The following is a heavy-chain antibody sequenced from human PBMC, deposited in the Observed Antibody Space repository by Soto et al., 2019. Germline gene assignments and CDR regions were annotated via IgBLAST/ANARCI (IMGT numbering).Heavy chain of an antibody. CDR2: ISGSDGTT. V-gene: IGHV3-23*01. D-gene: IGHD4-17*01. CDR1: GFTFSSYA. Sequence: GGSLRLSCAASGFTFSSYAMNWVRQAPGKGLEWVSVISGSDGTTYYADSVKGRFTISRENSLKTLYLQMNSLRADDTAFYYCAKATYGDYQPFDFWGQGTLVTVSS. J-gene: IGHJ4*02. CDR3: AKATYGDYQPFDF.